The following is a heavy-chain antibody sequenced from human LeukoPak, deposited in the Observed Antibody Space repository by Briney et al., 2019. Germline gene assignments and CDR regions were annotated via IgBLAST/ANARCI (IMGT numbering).Heavy chain of an antibody. J-gene: IGHJ6*02. V-gene: IGHV4-4*07. D-gene: IGHD3-22*01. Sequence: PSETLSLTCTVSGVSISSYYWSWIRQPAGKGLEWIGRIYTSGSTNYNPSLKSRVTMSVDTSKNQFSLKLSSVTAADTAVYYCARVNYYDSSGLNYYYYGMDVWGQGTTVTVSS. CDR2: IYTSGST. CDR3: ARVNYYDSSGLNYYYYGMDV. CDR1: GVSISSYY.